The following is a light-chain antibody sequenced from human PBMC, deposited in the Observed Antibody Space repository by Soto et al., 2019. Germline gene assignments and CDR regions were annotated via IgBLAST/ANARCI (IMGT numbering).Light chain of an antibody. J-gene: IGKJ2*01. CDR3: QQRSNGPPAYT. CDR1: QSVSVY. Sequence: EVVLTQSPATLSLSPGERATLSCRASQSVSVYLAWYQQKPGRAPRLLIYDASKRATGIPARFSGGGSGTAFTLPISSLEPEDFAVYYCQQRSNGPPAYTFGQGTKLEFK. V-gene: IGKV3-11*01. CDR2: DAS.